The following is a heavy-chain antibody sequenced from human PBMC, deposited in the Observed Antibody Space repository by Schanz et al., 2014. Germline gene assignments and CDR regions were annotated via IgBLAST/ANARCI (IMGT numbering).Heavy chain of an antibody. J-gene: IGHJ4*02. D-gene: IGHD3-10*01. CDR2: ITSTSRYI. V-gene: IGHV3-21*01. CDR3: ARDVRVRGIIIDY. Sequence: EVQLVESGGGLVKPGGSLRLSCAASGFTFSNYTMYWVRQAPGKGLEWVSSITSTSRYIYYADSLKGRFTISRDNAKNSVYLQMNSLRAEDTAEYYCARDVRVRGIIIDYWGPGTLVTVSS. CDR1: GFTFSNYT.